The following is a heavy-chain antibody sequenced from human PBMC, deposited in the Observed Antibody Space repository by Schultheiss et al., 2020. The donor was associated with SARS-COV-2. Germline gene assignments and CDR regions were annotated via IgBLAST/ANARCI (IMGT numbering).Heavy chain of an antibody. CDR3: ARHPVGRTSDY. D-gene: IGHD1-26*01. V-gene: IGHV4-59*01. CDR2: IYYSGAT. Sequence: SETLSLTCTVSGGSISSYYWNWIRQPPGKGLEWIGYIYYSGATNYNPSLKSRVTISVDTSKNQFSLKLSSVTAADTAVYYCARHPVGRTSDYWGQGTLVTVSS. CDR1: GGSISSYY. J-gene: IGHJ4*02.